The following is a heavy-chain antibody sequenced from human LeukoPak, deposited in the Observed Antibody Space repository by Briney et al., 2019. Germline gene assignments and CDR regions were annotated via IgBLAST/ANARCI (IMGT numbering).Heavy chain of an antibody. D-gene: IGHD6-13*01. CDR2: IDWDDDK. V-gene: IGHV2-70*01. CDR3: ARIKEGYSTTSHYGMDV. J-gene: IGHJ6*02. CDR1: GFSLSTSGMC. Sequence: SGPTLVNPTQTLTLTCTISGFSLSTSGMCVSWIRQPPGKALEWLALIDWDDDKFYITSLKTRLTISKDTSKNQVVLTMTNMDPVDTATYYCARIKEGYSTTSHYGMDVWGQGTTVTVPS.